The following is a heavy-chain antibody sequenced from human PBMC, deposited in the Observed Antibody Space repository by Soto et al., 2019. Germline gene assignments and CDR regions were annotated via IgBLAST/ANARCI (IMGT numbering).Heavy chain of an antibody. CDR3: ARSTRRHFYY. J-gene: IGHJ4*02. Sequence: SETLSLTCTVSGGSISSYYWSWIRQPPGKGLEWIGYIYYSGSTNYNPSLKSRVTISVDTSKNQFSLKLSSVTAADTAVYYCARSTRRHFYYWGQGTLVTVSS. CDR2: IYYSGST. V-gene: IGHV4-59*01. CDR1: GGSISSYY. D-gene: IGHD2-2*01.